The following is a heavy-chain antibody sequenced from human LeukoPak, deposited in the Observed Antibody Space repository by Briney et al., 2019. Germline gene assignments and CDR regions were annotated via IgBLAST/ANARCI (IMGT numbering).Heavy chain of an antibody. Sequence: SETLSLTCTVSGGSISSYYCSWIRQPAGKGLEWIGRIQISGNTNYNPSLKSRVTMSVDTSKNQFSLERSSVTAADTAVYYCASGGVAGRWPLDYWGQGTLVTVSS. D-gene: IGHD6-19*01. CDR2: IQISGNT. V-gene: IGHV4-4*07. CDR3: ASGGVAGRWPLDY. CDR1: GGSISSYY. J-gene: IGHJ4*02.